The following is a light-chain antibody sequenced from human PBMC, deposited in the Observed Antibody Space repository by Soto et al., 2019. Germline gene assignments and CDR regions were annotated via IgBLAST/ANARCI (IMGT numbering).Light chain of an antibody. CDR3: SSYTSSNTLV. CDR1: SSDIGPYNH. J-gene: IGLJ7*01. Sequence: QSALTQPASVSGSPGQSITISCTGSSSDIGPYNHVSWYQQLPGKAPKLIVFGVTDRPSGVSDRFSGSKSGNTASLTISGLRADDEADYYCSSYTSSNTLVFGGGTQLTVL. CDR2: GVT. V-gene: IGLV2-14*01.